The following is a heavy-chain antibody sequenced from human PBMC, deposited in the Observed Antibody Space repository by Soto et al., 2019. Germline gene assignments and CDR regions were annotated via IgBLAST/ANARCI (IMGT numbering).Heavy chain of an antibody. CDR2: INHSGST. D-gene: IGHD3-3*01. J-gene: IGHJ5*02. V-gene: IGHV4-34*01. CDR3: ARVSRHYDFWSGYYPNWFDP. CDR1: GGSFSGYY. Sequence: SETLSLTCAVYGGSFSGYYWSWIRQPPGKGLEWIGEINHSGSTNYNPSLKSRVTISVDTSKNQFSLKLSSVTAADTAVYYCARVSRHYDFWSGYYPNWFDPWGQGTLVTVSS.